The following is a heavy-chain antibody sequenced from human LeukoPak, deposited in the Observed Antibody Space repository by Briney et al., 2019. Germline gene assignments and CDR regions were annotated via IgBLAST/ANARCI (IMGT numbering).Heavy chain of an antibody. J-gene: IGHJ6*02. D-gene: IGHD4-23*01. Sequence: GGSLRLSCAASGFTFSSYSMNWVRQAPGKGLEWVSSISSSSSYIYYADSVKGRFTISRDNAKNSLYLQMNSLRAEDTAVYYCAISTTLGYYYGMGVWGQGTTVTVSS. CDR1: GFTFSSYS. V-gene: IGHV3-21*01. CDR3: AISTTLGYYYGMGV. CDR2: ISSSSSYI.